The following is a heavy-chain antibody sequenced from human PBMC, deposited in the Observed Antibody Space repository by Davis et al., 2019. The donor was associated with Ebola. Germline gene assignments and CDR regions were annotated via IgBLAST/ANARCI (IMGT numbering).Heavy chain of an antibody. CDR2: IYPGDSET. D-gene: IGHD3-22*01. CDR1: GYSFITYW. Sequence: GESLKISCQGSGYSFITYWIGWVRQMPGKGLEWMGIIYPGDSETRYSPSFDGRVTISADKSISTAYLQWRSLKASDTAMYYCVRHRRDSSRYYLSGSDVWGQGTMVTVSS. J-gene: IGHJ3*01. CDR3: VRHRRDSSRYYLSGSDV. V-gene: IGHV5-51*01.